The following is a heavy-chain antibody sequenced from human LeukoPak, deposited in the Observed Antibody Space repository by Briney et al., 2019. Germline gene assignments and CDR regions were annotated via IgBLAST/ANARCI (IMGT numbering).Heavy chain of an antibody. CDR2: ISSSSSYI. CDR3: ARKDSGYDWVYDY. Sequence: PGGSLRLSCAASGFTFSSYSMNWVRQAPGKGLEWVSSISSSSSYIYYADSVKGRFTISRDNAKNSLYLQMNSLRAEDTAVYYCARKDSGYDWVYDYWGQGTLVTVSS. J-gene: IGHJ4*02. V-gene: IGHV3-21*01. CDR1: GFTFSSYS. D-gene: IGHD5-12*01.